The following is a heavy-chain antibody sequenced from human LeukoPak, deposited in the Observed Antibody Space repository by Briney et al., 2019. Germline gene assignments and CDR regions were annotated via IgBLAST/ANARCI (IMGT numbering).Heavy chain of an antibody. CDR3: ARVARKGVPVDY. CDR1: GISISSYY. CDR2: IYYSGSA. J-gene: IGHJ4*02. V-gene: IGHV4-59*01. D-gene: IGHD1-14*01. Sequence: SETLSLTCTVSGISISSYYWSWIRQPPGKGLEWIGYIYYSGSANSNPSLKSRVTISVDTSKNQFSLKLSSVTAADTAVYYCARVARKGVPVDYWGQGTLVTVSS.